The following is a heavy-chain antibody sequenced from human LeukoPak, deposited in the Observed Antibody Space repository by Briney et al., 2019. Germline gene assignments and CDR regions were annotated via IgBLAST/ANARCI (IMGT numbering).Heavy chain of an antibody. CDR1: GGSISSAGYY. V-gene: IGHV4-31*03. J-gene: IGHJ5*02. CDR2: IYYSGST. Sequence: SETLSLTSTVSGGSISSAGYYWSWIRQHPGKGLEWIGYIYYSGSTYYNPSLKSRVTISVDTSKNQFSLKLSSVTAADTAVYYCARERPSWNGFDPWGQGTLVTVSS. CDR3: ARERPSWNGFDP.